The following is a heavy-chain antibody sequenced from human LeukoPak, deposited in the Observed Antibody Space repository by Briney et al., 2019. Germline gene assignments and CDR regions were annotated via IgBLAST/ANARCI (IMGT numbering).Heavy chain of an antibody. Sequence: GGSLRLSCAASGFTFNDHAMYWVRQAPGKGLEWVSGINWSSDNIGYADSVKGRFTISRDDAKSSLFLQMNSLRAEDTALYYCARASYYYDTTGLGAVDIWGQGTMVIVSS. CDR2: INWSSDNI. J-gene: IGHJ3*02. CDR3: ARASYYYDTTGLGAVDI. D-gene: IGHD3-22*01. CDR1: GFTFNDHA. V-gene: IGHV3-9*01.